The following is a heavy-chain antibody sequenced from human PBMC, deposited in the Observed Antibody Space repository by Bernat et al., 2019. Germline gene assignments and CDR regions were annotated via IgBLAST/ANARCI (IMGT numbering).Heavy chain of an antibody. V-gene: IGHV1-3*01. J-gene: IGHJ4*02. D-gene: IGHD3-10*01. CDR3: ATRKGSGCSILFDY. CDR2: INAGNGNT. CDR1: GYTFTSYA. Sequence: QVQLVQSGAEVKKPGASVKVSCKASGYTFTSYAMHWVRQAPGQRLEWMGWINAGNGNTKYSQKFQGRVTITRDTSASTAYMELSSLRSEDTAVYYCATRKGSGCSILFDYWGQGTLVTVSS.